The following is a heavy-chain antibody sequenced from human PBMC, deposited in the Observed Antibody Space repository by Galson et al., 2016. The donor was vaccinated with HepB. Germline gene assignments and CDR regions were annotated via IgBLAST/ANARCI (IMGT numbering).Heavy chain of an antibody. J-gene: IGHJ6*02. V-gene: IGHV4/OR15-8*02. CDR3: AADRLPPLYYYYGMDV. CDR1: GASVSSSKW. CDR2: IYHNGHT. Sequence: SETLSLTCAVSGASVSSSKWWSWVRQSPGKGLEWIGEIYHNGHTSYNPSLKSRVTISIDVSRNQFSLEVYSMTAADTAVYYCAADRLPPLYYYYGMDVWGQGTTVTVSS.